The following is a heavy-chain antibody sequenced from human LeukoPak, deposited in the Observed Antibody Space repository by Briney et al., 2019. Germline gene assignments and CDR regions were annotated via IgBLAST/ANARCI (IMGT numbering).Heavy chain of an antibody. CDR3: AKFWVFGADTSPPYHQGMDV. CDR1: GYNFKHHV. Sequence: ASVKVSCQTSGYNFKHHVLFWLRPLPAKALAGMGWINGYNGDTALEQKFQGRVTMTKDTSTATAYMELRSLTSDDTAVYYCAKFWVFGADTSPPYHQGMDVWGRGSRVTVS. J-gene: IGHJ6*02. CDR2: INGYNGDT. D-gene: IGHD3-3*01. V-gene: IGHV1-18*01.